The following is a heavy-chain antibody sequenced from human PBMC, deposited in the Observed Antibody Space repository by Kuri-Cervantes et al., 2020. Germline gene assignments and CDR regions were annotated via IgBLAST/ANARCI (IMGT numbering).Heavy chain of an antibody. CDR1: GYTFTSYG. D-gene: IGHD5-18*01. J-gene: IGHJ4*02. V-gene: IGHV1-18*01. Sequence: SVKVSCKASGYTFTSYGISWVRQAPGQGLEWMGWISAYNGNTNYAQKLQGRVTMTTDTSTSTAYMELRSLRSDDTAVYYCARALYSYGPSGFDYWGQGTLVTVSS. CDR3: ARALYSYGPSGFDY. CDR2: ISAYNGNT.